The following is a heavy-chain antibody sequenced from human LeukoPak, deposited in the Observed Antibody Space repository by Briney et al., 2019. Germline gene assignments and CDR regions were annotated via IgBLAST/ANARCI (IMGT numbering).Heavy chain of an antibody. CDR3: ARDHCSGGSCYSTFDY. Sequence: ASVKVSCKASGYTFTGYYMHWVRQAPGQGLEWMGIINPSGGSTSYAQKFQGRVTMTRDMTTSTVYMELSSLRSEDTAVYYCARDHCSGGSCYSTFDYWGQGTLVTVSS. CDR1: GYTFTGYY. J-gene: IGHJ4*02. V-gene: IGHV1-46*01. CDR2: INPSGGST. D-gene: IGHD2-15*01.